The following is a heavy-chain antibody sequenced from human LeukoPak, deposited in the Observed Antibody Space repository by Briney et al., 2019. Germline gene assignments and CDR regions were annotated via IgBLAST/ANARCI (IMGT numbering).Heavy chain of an antibody. CDR1: GFTFSGYW. CDR3: ATSDDSSGSD. V-gene: IGHV3-7*01. D-gene: IGHD3-22*01. J-gene: IGHJ4*02. Sequence: GGSLRLSCAASGFTFSGYWMSWVRQAPGKGLEWVANINQDGSIIHYVDSAKGRFTISRDNAKNSLYLQMNYLRAEDTALYYCATSDDSSGSDWGQGTLLSVSS. CDR2: INQDGSII.